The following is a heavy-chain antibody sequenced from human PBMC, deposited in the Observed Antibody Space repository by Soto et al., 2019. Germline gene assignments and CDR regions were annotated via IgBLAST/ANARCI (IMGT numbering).Heavy chain of an antibody. V-gene: IGHV3-64*01. Sequence: GGSLRLSCAASGFTFSSYAMHWVRQAPGKGLEYVSAISSNGGSTYYANSVKGRFTISRDNSKNTLYLQMGSLRAEDMAVYYCARSNDCSGGSCPFPDPPFDYWGQGTLVTVSS. CDR2: ISSNGGST. J-gene: IGHJ4*02. D-gene: IGHD2-15*01. CDR1: GFTFSSYA. CDR3: ARSNDCSGGSCPFPDPPFDY.